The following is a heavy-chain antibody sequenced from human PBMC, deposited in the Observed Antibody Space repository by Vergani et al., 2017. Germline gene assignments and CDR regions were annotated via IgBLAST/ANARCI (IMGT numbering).Heavy chain of an antibody. V-gene: IGHV3-30-3*02. J-gene: IGHJ2*01. D-gene: IGHD3-16*01. Sequence: VQLVESGGGLVQPGRSLRLSCAASGFTFSSYAMHWVRQAPGKGLEWVAVISYDGSNKYYADSVKGRFTISRDNAKKAVFLQMNNLRHEDTALYFCVKDNDYDADGPFDLWGRGTLVTVSS. CDR3: VKDNDYDADGPFDL. CDR1: GFTFSSYA. CDR2: ISYDGSNK.